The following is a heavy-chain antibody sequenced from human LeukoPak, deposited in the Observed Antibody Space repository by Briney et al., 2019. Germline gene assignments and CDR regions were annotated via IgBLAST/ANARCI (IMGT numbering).Heavy chain of an antibody. V-gene: IGHV1-46*01. CDR1: GYTFTSYY. J-gene: IGHJ4*02. Sequence: ASVKVSCKASGYTFTSYYMHWVRQAPGQGLGWVGIINPSGGSTSYAQKFQGRVTMTRDTSTSTVYMELSSLRSEDTAVYYCAKDSLVGATTFFDYWGQGTLVTVSS. CDR2: INPSGGST. D-gene: IGHD1-26*01. CDR3: AKDSLVGATTFFDY.